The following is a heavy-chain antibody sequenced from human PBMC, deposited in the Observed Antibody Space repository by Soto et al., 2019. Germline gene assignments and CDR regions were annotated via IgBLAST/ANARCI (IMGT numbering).Heavy chain of an antibody. V-gene: IGHV4-59*08. CDR1: GGSISSYY. CDR3: ARFINWNFDY. D-gene: IGHD1-20*01. J-gene: IGHJ4*02. Sequence: SETLSLTCTVSGGSISSYYWSWIRQPPGKGLEGIGYIYYSGSTNYNPSLKSRVTISVDTSKNQFSLKLSSVPAADTAVYYCARFINWNFDYWGQGTLVTVSS. CDR2: IYYSGST.